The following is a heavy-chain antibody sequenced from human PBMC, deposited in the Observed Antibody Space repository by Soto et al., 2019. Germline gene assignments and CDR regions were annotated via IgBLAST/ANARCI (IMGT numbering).Heavy chain of an antibody. D-gene: IGHD6-6*01. J-gene: IGHJ6*03. Sequence: PSETLSLTCTVSGGSISSYYWSWIRQPPGKGLEWIGYIYYSGSTNYNPSLKSRVTISVDTSKNQFSLKLSSVTAADTAVYYCARRIAALGRGYYYYMDVWGKGTTVTVSS. CDR3: ARRIAALGRGYYYYMDV. CDR1: GGSISSYY. V-gene: IGHV4-59*01. CDR2: IYYSGST.